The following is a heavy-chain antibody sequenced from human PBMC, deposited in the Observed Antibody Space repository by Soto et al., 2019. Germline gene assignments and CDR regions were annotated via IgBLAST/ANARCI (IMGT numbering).Heavy chain of an antibody. Sequence: PGGSLRLSCGVSGFSFSNYAMSWVRQAPGKGLEWVSAISGSGAGTYYADSVKGRFTISRDNSKNTLYLQMSSLRVEDTAVYYCAEGGYTFAYEWGQGALVTVSS. CDR1: GFSFSNYA. CDR2: ISGSGAGT. CDR3: AEGGYTFAYE. V-gene: IGHV3-23*01. D-gene: IGHD5-18*01. J-gene: IGHJ4*02.